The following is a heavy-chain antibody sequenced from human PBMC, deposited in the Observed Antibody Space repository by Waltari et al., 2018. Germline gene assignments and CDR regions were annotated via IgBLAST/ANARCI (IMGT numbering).Heavy chain of an antibody. CDR3: ARGVAAALT. V-gene: IGHV4-38-2*01. CDR1: GYSISSGYY. CDR2: IYHSGST. J-gene: IGHJ5*02. D-gene: IGHD6-13*01. Sequence: QVQLQESGPGLVKPSETLSLTCAVSGYSISSGYYWGWIRQPPGKGLEWIGSIYHSGSTYYTPSLKSRVTISVDTSKNQFSLKLSSVTAADTAVYYCARGVAAALTWGQGTLVTVSS.